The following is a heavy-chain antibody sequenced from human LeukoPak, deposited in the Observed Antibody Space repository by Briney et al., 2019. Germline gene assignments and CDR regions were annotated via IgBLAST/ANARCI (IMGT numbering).Heavy chain of an antibody. Sequence: ASVTVSCKVSGYTLTELSMHWVRQAPGKGLEWMGGFDPEDGETIYAQKFQGRVTVTEDTSTDTACMELSSLRSEDTAVYYCATDHRLLPLTYWGQGTLVTVSS. D-gene: IGHD2-15*01. V-gene: IGHV1-24*01. CDR2: FDPEDGET. CDR1: GYTLTELS. J-gene: IGHJ4*02. CDR3: ATDHRLLPLTY.